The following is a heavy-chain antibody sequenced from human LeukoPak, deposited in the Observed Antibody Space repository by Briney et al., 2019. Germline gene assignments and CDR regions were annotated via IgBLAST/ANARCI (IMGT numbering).Heavy chain of an antibody. V-gene: IGHV1-24*01. D-gene: IGHD5-12*01. CDR1: GHTLTELS. Sequence: EASVKVSCKVSGHTLTELSMHWVRQAPGKGLEWMGGFDPEDGETIYAQKFQGRVTMTEDTSTDTAYMELSSLRSEDTAVYYCATSAGYSGYDFDYWGQGTLVTVSS. J-gene: IGHJ4*02. CDR2: FDPEDGET. CDR3: ATSAGYSGYDFDY.